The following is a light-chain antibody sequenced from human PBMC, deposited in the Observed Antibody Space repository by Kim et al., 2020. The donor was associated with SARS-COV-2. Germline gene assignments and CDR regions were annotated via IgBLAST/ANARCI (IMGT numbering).Light chain of an antibody. J-gene: IGKJ1*01. V-gene: IGKV3-20*01. CDR2: DTS. Sequence: RSLPPGDRTLLSCGLIQNLGSRHFAWYRQKPGQAPRLVIYDTSTGATDTPDRFSGSGSGTDFTLTINRLQPEDFAVYYCQEHGSMFGQGTKVDIK. CDR1: QNLGSRH. CDR3: QEHGSM.